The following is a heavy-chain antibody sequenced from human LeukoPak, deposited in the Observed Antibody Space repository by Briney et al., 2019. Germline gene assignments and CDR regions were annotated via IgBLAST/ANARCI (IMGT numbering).Heavy chain of an antibody. Sequence: QPSETLSLTCSVSGGSFSSSSSYCGWSRQPPAKVLGWNGSAYFTGSTNYRPSIMTVVTIYFDTSKYQYNLRLTPVIPSDTAVYYCAKSGYSYYYPPGDFFWAQGTLVTVSS. D-gene: IGHD3-10*01. CDR1: GGSFSSSSSY. V-gene: IGHV4-39*01. CDR3: AKSGYSYYYPPGDFF. CDR2: AYFTGST. J-gene: IGHJ4*02.